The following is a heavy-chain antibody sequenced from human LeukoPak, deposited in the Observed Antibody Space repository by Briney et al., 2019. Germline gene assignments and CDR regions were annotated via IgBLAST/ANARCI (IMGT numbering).Heavy chain of an antibody. CDR3: TRHADAFDI. V-gene: IGHV3-73*01. J-gene: IGHJ3*02. CDR1: GFTFSGSA. CDR2: IRSKANSYAT. Sequence: GGSLRLSCAASGFTFSGSAMHWVRQASGKGLEWVGRIRSKANSYATAYAASVKGRFTISRDDSKNTAYLQMNSLKTEDTAVYYCTRHADAFDIWGQGTTVTVSS.